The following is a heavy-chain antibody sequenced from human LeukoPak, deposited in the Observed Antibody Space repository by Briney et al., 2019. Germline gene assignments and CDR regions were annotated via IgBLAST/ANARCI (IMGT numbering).Heavy chain of an antibody. CDR3: AKLRSLSSSGWFATDY. V-gene: IGHV3-11*03. Sequence: GGSLRLSCVASGFTFRDYYMSWIRRAPGKGLEWVSYISSSSSYIDYADSVKGRFTISRDNSKNTLYLQMNSLRAEDTAVYYCAKLRSLSSSGWFATDYWGQGTLVTVSS. D-gene: IGHD6-19*01. CDR2: ISSSSSYI. J-gene: IGHJ4*02. CDR1: GFTFRDYY.